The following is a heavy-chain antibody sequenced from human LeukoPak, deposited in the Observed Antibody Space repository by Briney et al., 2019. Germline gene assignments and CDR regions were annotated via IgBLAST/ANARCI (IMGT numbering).Heavy chain of an antibody. CDR3: ASVSYSSSWYYFDY. J-gene: IGHJ4*02. CDR2: IYTNGNT. Sequence: PSETLSLTCTVSGGSISSGSYYWSWIRQPAGKGLEWIGHIYTNGNTNFNPSLKSRVTISVDTSKNQFSLKLSSVTAADTAVYYCASVSYSSSWYYFDYWGQGTLVTVSS. V-gene: IGHV4-61*09. D-gene: IGHD6-13*01. CDR1: GGSISSGSYY.